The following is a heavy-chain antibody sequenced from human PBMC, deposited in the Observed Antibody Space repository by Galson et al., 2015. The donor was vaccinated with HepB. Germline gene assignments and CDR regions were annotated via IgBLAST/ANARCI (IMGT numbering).Heavy chain of an antibody. CDR2: ITWNGDHI. CDR3: ARSVAGSYTTFDS. CDR1: GLTFTDYA. J-gene: IGHJ4*02. Sequence: SLRLSCAASGLTFTDYAMHWGRQAPGQALEWVSGITWNGDHIVYADSVKARFTVSRDNARNSLYLQMNSLRAADTALYYCARSVAGSYTTFDSWGQGTLITVSS. V-gene: IGHV3-9*01. D-gene: IGHD3-10*01.